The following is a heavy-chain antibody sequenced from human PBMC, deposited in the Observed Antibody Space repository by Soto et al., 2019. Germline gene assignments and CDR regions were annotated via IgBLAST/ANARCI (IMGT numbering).Heavy chain of an antibody. CDR2: INHSGST. D-gene: IGHD3-10*01. CDR3: ARGADEWGYYRWFGESPKPNYGMDV. Sequence: SETLSLTCAVYGGSFSGYYWSWIRQPPGKGLEWIGEINHSGSTNYDPSLKSRVTISVDTSKNQFSLKLSSVTAADTAVYYCARGADEWGYYRWFGESPKPNYGMDVWGQGTTVTVSS. J-gene: IGHJ6*02. CDR1: GGSFSGYY. V-gene: IGHV4-34*01.